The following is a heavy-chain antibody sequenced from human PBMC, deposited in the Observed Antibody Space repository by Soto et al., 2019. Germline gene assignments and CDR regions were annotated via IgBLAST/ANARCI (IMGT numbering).Heavy chain of an antibody. J-gene: IGHJ6*02. CDR3: ARDGGRLGSSGWYVGTYYYYGMDV. D-gene: IGHD6-19*01. Sequence: GASVKVSCKTSGATFSSYAITWVRQAPGQGLEWMGGIVPTVDTSTYAQKFQGRVTITADKFTNTVYMELSSLRSEDTAVYYCARDGGRLGSSGWYVGTYYYYGMDVWGQGTTVTVSS. CDR2: IVPTVDTS. V-gene: IGHV1-69*06. CDR1: GATFSSYA.